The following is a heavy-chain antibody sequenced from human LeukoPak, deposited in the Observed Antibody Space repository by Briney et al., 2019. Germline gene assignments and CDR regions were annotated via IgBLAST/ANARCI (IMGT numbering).Heavy chain of an antibody. V-gene: IGHV1-69*04. CDR2: IIPILGIA. D-gene: IGHD3-3*01. CDR3: ARELITIFGVGRYYYYGMGV. Sequence: SVKVSCKASGGTFSSYAISWVRQAPGQGLEWMGRIIPILGIANYAQKFQGRVTITADKSTSTAYMELSSLRSEDTAVYYCARELITIFGVGRYYYYGMGVWGHGTTVTVSS. J-gene: IGHJ6*02. CDR1: GGTFSSYA.